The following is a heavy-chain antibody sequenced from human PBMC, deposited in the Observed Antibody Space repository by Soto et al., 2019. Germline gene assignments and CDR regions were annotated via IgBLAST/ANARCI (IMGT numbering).Heavy chain of an antibody. Sequence: QNTLKESGPALVTPTQTLTLTCSFSGFSLSTAGVSVAWNRQPPGKALEWLALIYWDDDKRYSPSLKNRVTITKYTAKNHGVLSMTNIDPVDTAKYFCTHSSYTEWFDPRGQGTTVTVSS. CDR2: IYWDDDK. CDR3: THSSYTEWFDP. V-gene: IGHV2-5*02. J-gene: IGHJ5*02. D-gene: IGHD2-2*02. CDR1: GFSLSTAGVS.